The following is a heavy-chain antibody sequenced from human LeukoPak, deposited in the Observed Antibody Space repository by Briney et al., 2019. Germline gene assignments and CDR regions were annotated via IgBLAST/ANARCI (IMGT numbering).Heavy chain of an antibody. V-gene: IGHV4-38-2*02. J-gene: IGHJ4*02. CDR1: GYSISSGYY. D-gene: IGHD2-2*01. CDR2: IYHSGST. CDR3: ASSTSFLAPPDY. Sequence: SETLSLTCTVSGYSISSGYYWGWIRQPPGKGLEWIGSIYHSGSTYYNPSLKSRVTLSVDTSKNQFSLKLSSVTAADTAVYYCASSTSFLAPPDYWGQGTLVTVSS.